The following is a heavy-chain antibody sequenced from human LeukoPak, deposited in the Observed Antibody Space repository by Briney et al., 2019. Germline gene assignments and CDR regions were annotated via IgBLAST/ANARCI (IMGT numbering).Heavy chain of an antibody. CDR1: GFTFSRYW. J-gene: IGHJ4*02. D-gene: IGHD1-26*01. Sequence: GGSLRLSCAASGFTFSRYWMHWVRQAPGKGLVWVSNINSDGSKRNHADSVKGRFTISRDNAKNTLYLQMNSLRVEDTAVYYCVRDDGSYSLDYWGQGTLVTVSS. CDR2: INSDGSKR. CDR3: VRDDGSYSLDY. V-gene: IGHV3-74*01.